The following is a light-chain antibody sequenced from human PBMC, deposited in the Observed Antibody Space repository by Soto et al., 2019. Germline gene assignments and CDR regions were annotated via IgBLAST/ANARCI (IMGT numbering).Light chain of an antibody. J-gene: IGLJ1*01. CDR2: DVS. CDR1: SSDVGGYNY. CDR3: CSYAGSPRYV. Sequence: QSALTQPRSVSGSPGQSVTISCTGTSSDVGGYNYVSWYQQHPGKAPKVMIYDVSERPSGVPDRFSGSKSGNTASLTISGLPAEDEAYYYCCSYAGSPRYVFGTGTKVTVL. V-gene: IGLV2-11*01.